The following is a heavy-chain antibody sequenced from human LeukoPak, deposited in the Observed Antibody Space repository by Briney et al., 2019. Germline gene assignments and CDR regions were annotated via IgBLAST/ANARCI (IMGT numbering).Heavy chain of an antibody. CDR3: VKDRGYYDSSGYCELDY. V-gene: IGHV3-64D*06. J-gene: IGHJ4*02. Sequence: QSGGFLRLSCSASGFTFSSYAMHWVRQAPGKGLEYVSAISSNGGSTYYADSVKGRFTISRDNSKNTLYLQVSSLRAEDTAVYYCVKDRGYYDSSGYCELDYWGQGTLVTVSS. D-gene: IGHD3-22*01. CDR1: GFTFSSYA. CDR2: ISSNGGST.